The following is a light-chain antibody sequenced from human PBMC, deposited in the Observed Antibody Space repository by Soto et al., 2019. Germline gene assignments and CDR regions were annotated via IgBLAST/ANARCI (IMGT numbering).Light chain of an antibody. J-gene: IGKJ1*01. CDR3: QQYGSSPWT. CDR2: GAS. CDR1: QSVTSTY. V-gene: IGKV3-20*01. Sequence: EIVLTQSPGTLSLSPGERATLSCRASQSVTSTYLAWYQQKAGQAPRLLIYGASSRATGIPDRFSGSGSGTDFTLTSSRLEPEDSAVYYCQQYGSSPWTFGQGTKVEIK.